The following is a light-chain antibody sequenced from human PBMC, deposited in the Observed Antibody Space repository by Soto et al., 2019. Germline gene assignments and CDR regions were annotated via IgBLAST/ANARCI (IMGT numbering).Light chain of an antibody. J-gene: IGKJ4*01. CDR1: QAISSY. V-gene: IGKV1-27*01. CDR3: HKYNHAPT. Sequence: DIQLTQSPSSLSASVGDRVTITCRASQAISSYLAWYQQKPGKVPELLIYATSTLQSGAPSRFSGSGSGTDFTLTISSLKPEDVATYYCHKYNHAPTFGGVNKVEIK. CDR2: ATS.